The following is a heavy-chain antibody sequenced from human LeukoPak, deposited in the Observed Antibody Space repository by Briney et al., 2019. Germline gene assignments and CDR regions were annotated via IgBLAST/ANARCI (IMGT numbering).Heavy chain of an antibody. D-gene: IGHD3-3*01. CDR3: ARDFREMITIFGVAEKSFDY. V-gene: IGHV1-18*01. CDR2: ISAYNGNT. J-gene: IGHJ4*02. Sequence: ASVKVSCKASGYTFTSYGISWVRQAPGQGLEWMGWISAYNGNTNYAQKLQGRVTMTTDTSTSTAYMELRSLRSDDTAVYYCARDFREMITIFGVAEKSFDYWGQGTLVTVSS. CDR1: GYTFTSYG.